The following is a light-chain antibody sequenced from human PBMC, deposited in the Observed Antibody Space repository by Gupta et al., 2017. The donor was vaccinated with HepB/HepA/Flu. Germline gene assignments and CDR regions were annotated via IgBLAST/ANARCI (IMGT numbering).Light chain of an antibody. V-gene: IGLV4-69*01. CDR3: QNWGTGVYVL. J-gene: IGLJ2*01. CDR2: VNSDGSH. CDR1: SGHSSYD. Sequence: QLVLTQSPSASASLGASVKLTCTLSSGHSSYDIAWHQQQPEKGPRYLMKVNSDGSHIKGDGIPDRVSGSSSGAERYLTISSLQSEDEADYYCQNWGTGVYVLFGGGTKLTVL.